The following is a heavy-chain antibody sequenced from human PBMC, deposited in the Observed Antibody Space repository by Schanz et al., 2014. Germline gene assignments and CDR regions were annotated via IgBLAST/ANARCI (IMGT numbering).Heavy chain of an antibody. Sequence: EVQLVESGGGFVQPGGSLRLSCAASGFTFSSYAMSWVRQAPGKGLEWVSAISGGGGTTYYADSVRGRFTISRDNSKNALYLQMNSLTAEDTAVYYCAKDRSWDYDSSGYFDYWGQGTLVTVSA. CDR1: GFTFSSYA. CDR2: ISGGGGTT. CDR3: AKDRSWDYDSSGYFDY. V-gene: IGHV3-23*04. D-gene: IGHD3-22*01. J-gene: IGHJ4*02.